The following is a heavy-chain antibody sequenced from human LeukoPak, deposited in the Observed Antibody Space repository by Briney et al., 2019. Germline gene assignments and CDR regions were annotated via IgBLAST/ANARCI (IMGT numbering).Heavy chain of an antibody. CDR1: GYTFPDYF. Sequence: GASVKVSCKASGYTFPDYFMHWVRQAPGQGLEWMGWINPNSGGTSYAQKFQGRVTMTRDTSVTTAYMDLGRLRSDDTALYYCARGRAGDYFDSWGQGALVTISS. CDR3: ARGRAGDYFDS. CDR2: INPNSGGT. V-gene: IGHV1-2*02. J-gene: IGHJ4*02.